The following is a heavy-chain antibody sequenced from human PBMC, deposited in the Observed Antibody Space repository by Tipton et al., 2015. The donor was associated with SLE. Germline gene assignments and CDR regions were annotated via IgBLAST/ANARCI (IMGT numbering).Heavy chain of an antibody. CDR2: ISGSGGST. Sequence: GSLRLSCAASGFTFSSYAMSWVRQAPGKGLEWVSAISGSGGSTYYADSVKGRFTISRDNSKNTLYLQMNSLRAEDTAVYYCATQLGYCSGGSCLVFDYWGQGTLVPVSS. J-gene: IGHJ4*02. D-gene: IGHD2-15*01. V-gene: IGHV3-23*01. CDR1: GFTFSSYA. CDR3: ATQLGYCSGGSCLVFDY.